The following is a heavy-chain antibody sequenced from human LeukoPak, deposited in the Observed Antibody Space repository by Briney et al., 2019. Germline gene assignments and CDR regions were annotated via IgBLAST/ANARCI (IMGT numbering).Heavy chain of an antibody. D-gene: IGHD6-13*01. CDR3: ARGLTQQLVQIFDY. Sequence: SETLSLTCTVSGYSISSGYYWGWIRQPPGKGLEWIGSICHSGSTYYNPSLKSRVTISVDTSKNQFSLKLSSVTAADTAVYYCARGLTQQLVQIFDYWGQGTLVTVSS. V-gene: IGHV4-38-2*02. J-gene: IGHJ4*02. CDR2: ICHSGST. CDR1: GYSISSGYY.